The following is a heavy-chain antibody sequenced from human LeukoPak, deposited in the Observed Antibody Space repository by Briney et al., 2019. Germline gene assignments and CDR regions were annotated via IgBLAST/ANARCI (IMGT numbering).Heavy chain of an antibody. Sequence: GGSLRLSCAASGFIFSTHSMSWVRQSPGKGLEWVSSISSVGSHIYYADSMKGRFTISRDNARNSLFLQMNSLRAEDTAVYYCVRDFRTQLDGYSPPYHFDYWGQGALVTVSS. D-gene: IGHD5-24*01. J-gene: IGHJ4*02. CDR2: ISSVGSHI. CDR3: VRDFRTQLDGYSPPYHFDY. CDR1: GFIFSTHS. V-gene: IGHV3-21*01.